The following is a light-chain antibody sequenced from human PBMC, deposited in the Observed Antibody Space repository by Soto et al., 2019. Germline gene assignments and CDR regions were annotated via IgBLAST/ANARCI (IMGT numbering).Light chain of an antibody. J-gene: IGKJ1*01. CDR3: QQSYRFPKT. CDR1: QTVTSY. V-gene: IGKV1-39*01. CDR2: AAS. Sequence: DVQMTQPPSSLSASVGDSLTLTCRASQTVTSYLNWYQQKPGKAPKLLIYAASTLQSGVPSRFSGSGSGTEFTLTIISLQPEDFATYYCQQSYRFPKTFXRGTKVDIK.